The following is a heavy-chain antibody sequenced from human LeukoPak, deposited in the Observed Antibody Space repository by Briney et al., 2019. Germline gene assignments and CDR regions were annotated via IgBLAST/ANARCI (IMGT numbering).Heavy chain of an antibody. CDR1: GGTFSSYA. D-gene: IGHD2/OR15-2a*01. J-gene: IGHJ6*02. Sequence: SVKVSCKACGGTFSSYAISWVRQAPGQGLDWMGRIIPILGIANYAQKFQGRVTITADKSTSTAYMELSSLRSEDTAVYYCARDFQEAGMDVWGQGTTVTVSS. CDR2: IIPILGIA. V-gene: IGHV1-69*04. CDR3: ARDFQEAGMDV.